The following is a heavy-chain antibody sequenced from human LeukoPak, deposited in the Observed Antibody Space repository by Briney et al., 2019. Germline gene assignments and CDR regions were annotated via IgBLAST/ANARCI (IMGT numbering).Heavy chain of an antibody. CDR2: ISYDGSDK. Sequence: GGSLRLSCAASGFSFSSYAMHWVRQAPGKGLEGVAVISYDGSDKKYGDSVKGRFTTSRDNSKNTVYLQMNSLRAEDTAVYYCARDAIAVAYRAEYFQHWGQGTLVTVSS. J-gene: IGHJ1*01. CDR1: GFSFSSYA. D-gene: IGHD6-19*01. V-gene: IGHV3-30*04. CDR3: ARDAIAVAYRAEYFQH.